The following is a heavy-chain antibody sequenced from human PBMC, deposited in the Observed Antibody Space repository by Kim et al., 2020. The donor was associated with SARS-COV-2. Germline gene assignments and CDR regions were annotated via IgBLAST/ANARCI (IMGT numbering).Heavy chain of an antibody. J-gene: IGHJ5*02. CDR3: ARRYPSGSYHPGLGFDP. CDR1: GYTFTSYD. V-gene: IGHV1-8*01. D-gene: IGHD1-26*01. CDR2: MNPNSGNT. Sequence: ASVKVSCKASGYTFTSYDINWVRQATGQGLEWMGWMNPNSGNTGYAQKFQGRVTMTRNTSISTAYMELSSLRSEDTAVYYCARRYPSGSYHPGLGFDPWGQGTLVTVSS.